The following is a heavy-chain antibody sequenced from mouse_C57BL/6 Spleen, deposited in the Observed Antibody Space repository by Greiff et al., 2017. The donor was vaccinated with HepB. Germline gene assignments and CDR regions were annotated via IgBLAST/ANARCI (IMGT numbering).Heavy chain of an antibody. CDR3: ARSAYDYDVRFAY. V-gene: IGHV5-4*01. CDR1: GFTFSSYA. J-gene: IGHJ3*01. Sequence: EVQVVESGGGLVKPGGSLKLSCAASGFTFSSYAMSWVRQTPEKRLEWVATISDGGSYTYYPDNVKGRFTISRDNAKNNLYLQLSHLKSEDTAMYYCARSAYDYDVRFAYWGQGTLVTVSA. D-gene: IGHD2-4*01. CDR2: ISDGGSYT.